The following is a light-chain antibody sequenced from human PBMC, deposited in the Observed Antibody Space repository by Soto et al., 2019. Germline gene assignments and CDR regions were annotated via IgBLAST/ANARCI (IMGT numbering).Light chain of an antibody. CDR2: FNV. Sequence: QSVMSQPPSASGTPGQRVTISCSGSSSNIGSNTVSWYQQFPGTAPKLLIYFNVQRPSGVPDRFSGSKSGTSASLAISGLQSEDEADYYCAAWADSLNGYVFGTGTKVTVL. CDR3: AAWADSLNGYV. CDR1: SSNIGSNT. J-gene: IGLJ1*01. V-gene: IGLV1-44*01.